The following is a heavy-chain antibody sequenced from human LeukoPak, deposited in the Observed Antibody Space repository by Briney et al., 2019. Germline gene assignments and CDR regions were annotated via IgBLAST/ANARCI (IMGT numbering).Heavy chain of an antibody. CDR2: ISGGSSSI. J-gene: IGHJ5*02. CDR3: ARLYGTYPGWFDP. CDR1: GFTFSSYE. V-gene: IGHV3-21*01. Sequence: GGSLRLSCAASGFTFSSYEMNWVRQAPGKGLEWLSCISGGSSSIYYADSVQGRFTISRDNAKNFLYLQMNSLRAEDTAVYYCARLYGTYPGWFDPWGQGTLVTVSS. D-gene: IGHD4-17*01.